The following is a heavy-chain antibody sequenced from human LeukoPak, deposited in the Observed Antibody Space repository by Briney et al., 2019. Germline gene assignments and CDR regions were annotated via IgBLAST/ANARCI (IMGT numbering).Heavy chain of an antibody. CDR1: GGSFSGYY. Sequence: SETLSLTCAVYGGSFSGYYWSWIRQPPGKGLEWIGEINHSGSTNYNPSLKSRVTISVDTSENQFSLKLSSVTAADTAVYYCARGKVVVVPASMTSWFDPWGQGTLVTVSS. J-gene: IGHJ5*02. D-gene: IGHD2-2*01. V-gene: IGHV4-34*01. CDR3: ARGKVVVVPASMTSWFDP. CDR2: INHSGST.